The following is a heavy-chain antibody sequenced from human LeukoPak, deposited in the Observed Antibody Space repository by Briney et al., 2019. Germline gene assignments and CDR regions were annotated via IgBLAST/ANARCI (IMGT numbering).Heavy chain of an antibody. Sequence: GGSLRLSCAASGFTFSSYAMHWVRQAPGKGLEYVSAISSNGGSTYYANSVKGRFTISRDNSKNTLYLQMGSLRAEDMAVYYCARSWGLPLGFDYWGQGTLVTVSS. CDR1: GFTFSSYA. V-gene: IGHV3-64*01. CDR3: ARSWGLPLGFDY. CDR2: ISSNGGST. D-gene: IGHD1-26*01. J-gene: IGHJ4*02.